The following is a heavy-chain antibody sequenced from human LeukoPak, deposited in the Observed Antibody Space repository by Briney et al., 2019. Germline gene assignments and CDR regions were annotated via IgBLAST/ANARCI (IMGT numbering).Heavy chain of an antibody. CDR2: INSDGSST. CDR3: ARDSGWGTGFDD. CDR1: GFTFKNYW. J-gene: IGHJ4*02. Sequence: GGSLRLSCAASGFTFKNYWMHWVRHAPGKGLVWVSRINSDGSSTNYADSVKGRFTISRDNAKNTLYLQMNSLRAEDTAVYYCARDSGWGTGFDDWGQGTLVTVSS. D-gene: IGHD6-19*01. V-gene: IGHV3-74*01.